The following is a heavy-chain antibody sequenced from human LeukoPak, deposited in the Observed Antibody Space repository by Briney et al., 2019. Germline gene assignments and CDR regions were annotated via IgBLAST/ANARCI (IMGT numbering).Heavy chain of an antibody. CDR2: ISKGGDDR. Sequence: PGGSLRLSCAASGFSFSNSAISWVRQAPGKGLEWVSSISKGGDDRYYADSVKGRFTISRDNFESTLYLQMNSLRVEDTAVYYCAKDASVGTYSSGLNWFDPWGQGTLVTVSS. CDR1: GFSFSNSA. D-gene: IGHD6-19*01. CDR3: AKDASVGTYSSGLNWFDP. J-gene: IGHJ5*02. V-gene: IGHV3-23*01.